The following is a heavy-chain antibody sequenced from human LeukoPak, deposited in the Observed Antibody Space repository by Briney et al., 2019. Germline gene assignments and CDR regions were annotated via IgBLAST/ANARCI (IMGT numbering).Heavy chain of an antibody. D-gene: IGHD2-2*01. J-gene: IGHJ3*02. CDR2: IYTSGST. V-gene: IGHV4-4*07. CDR1: GGSISSYY. CDR3: AREVLGYCSSTSCYGGALVFDI. Sequence: SETLSLTCTVSGGSISSYYWSWIRQPAGKGLEWIGRIYTSGSTNYNPSLKSRVTMSVDTSKNQFSLKLSSVTAADTAVYYCAREVLGYCSSTSCYGGALVFDIWGQGTMVTVSS.